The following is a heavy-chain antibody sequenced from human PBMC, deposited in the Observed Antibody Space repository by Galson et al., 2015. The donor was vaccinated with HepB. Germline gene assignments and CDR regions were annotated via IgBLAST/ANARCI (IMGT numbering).Heavy chain of an antibody. J-gene: IGHJ5*02. Sequence: SVKVSCKASGYTFSTYSITWVRQAPGQGLEWMGWISPYNGDTTYARKLQGRVTMTTDTFTSTAYMELRSLRSDDTAVYYCARGALVAVVGGTQNNWFAPWGQGTLVTVSS. CDR1: GYTFSTYS. CDR2: ISPYNGDT. CDR3: ARGALVAVVGGTQNNWFAP. V-gene: IGHV1-18*01. D-gene: IGHD2-15*01.